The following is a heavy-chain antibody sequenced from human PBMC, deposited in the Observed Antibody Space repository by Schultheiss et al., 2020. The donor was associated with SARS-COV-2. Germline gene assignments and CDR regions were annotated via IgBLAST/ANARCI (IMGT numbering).Heavy chain of an antibody. Sequence: HNSANTGFAQKFQGRVTMTRNTSISTAYMELSSLRSEDTAVYYCARYHQLLIRGLYYYYYGMDVWGQGTTVTVSS. J-gene: IGHJ6*02. D-gene: IGHD2-2*01. V-gene: IGHV1-8*01. CDR2: HNSANT. CDR3: ARYHQLLIRGLYYYYYGMDV.